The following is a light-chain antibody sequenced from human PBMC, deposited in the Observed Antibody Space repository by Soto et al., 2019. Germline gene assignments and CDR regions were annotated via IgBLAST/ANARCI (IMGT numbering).Light chain of an antibody. Sequence: DIQLTQSPSTLSASVGDTVTITCRASQSISSWLAWYQQKPGKAPKLLIYKASTLQIGVPSRFSGSGSGTEFTLTISSLQPDDFATYYCQSRAFGQGTKVEIK. V-gene: IGKV1-5*03. CDR1: QSISSW. CDR2: KAS. J-gene: IGKJ1*01. CDR3: QSRA.